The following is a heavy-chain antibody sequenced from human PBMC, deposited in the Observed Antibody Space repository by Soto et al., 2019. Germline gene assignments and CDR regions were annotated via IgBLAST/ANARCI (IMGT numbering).Heavy chain of an antibody. CDR3: TRGAWFPYLSFY. V-gene: IGHV3-48*03. CDR2: ISSSGSTA. J-gene: IGHJ4*02. D-gene: IGHD3-10*01. Sequence: VGSLRLSCAASGFTFSRFELHWVRQAPGKGLEWISYISSSGSTAYYASSVEGRFTISRDNANNSVYLQMDSLRAEETALYYCTRGAWFPYLSFYWGQGALVTVSS. CDR1: GFTFSRFE.